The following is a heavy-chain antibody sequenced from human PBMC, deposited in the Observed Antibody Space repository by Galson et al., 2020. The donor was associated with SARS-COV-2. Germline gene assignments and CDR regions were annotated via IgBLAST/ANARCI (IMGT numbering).Heavy chain of an antibody. V-gene: IGHV3-30*04. J-gene: IGHJ4*02. CDR3: AREAAVAGTIDY. D-gene: IGHD6-19*01. Sequence: GGSLRLSCAASGFTFSSYAMHWVRQAPGKGLEWVAVISYDGSNKYYADSVKGRFTISRDNSKNTLYLQMNSLRAEDTAVYYCAREAAVAGTIDYWGQGTLVTVSS. CDR2: ISYDGSNK. CDR1: GFTFSSYA.